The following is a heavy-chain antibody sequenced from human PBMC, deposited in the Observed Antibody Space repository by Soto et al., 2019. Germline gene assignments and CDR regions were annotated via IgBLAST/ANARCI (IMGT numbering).Heavy chain of an antibody. D-gene: IGHD3-16*01. Sequence: QVQVRQWGAGLLKPSETLSLTCAVYGGSFSDNYWSWIRQPPGKGLEWLGEINHSGSTNHNPSLKSRVTILADTSKKQFPLKLSSVTAADTAVYYCARGRGEIQGPWGQGTLVTVSS. J-gene: IGHJ5*02. CDR1: GGSFSDNY. CDR2: INHSGST. V-gene: IGHV4-34*01. CDR3: ARGRGEIQGP.